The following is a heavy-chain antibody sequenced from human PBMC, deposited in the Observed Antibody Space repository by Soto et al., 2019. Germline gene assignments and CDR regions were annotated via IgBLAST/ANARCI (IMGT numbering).Heavy chain of an antibody. CDR1: GYTFTSYG. Sequence: GASVKVSCKASGYTFTSYGISWVRQAPGQGLEWMGWISAYNGNTNYAQKLQGRVTITTDTSTSTAYMELRSLRSDDTAVYYCARDRGHQLNRGMDVWGQGTTVTVSS. CDR2: ISAYNGNT. D-gene: IGHD2-2*01. CDR3: ARDRGHQLNRGMDV. J-gene: IGHJ6*02. V-gene: IGHV1-18*04.